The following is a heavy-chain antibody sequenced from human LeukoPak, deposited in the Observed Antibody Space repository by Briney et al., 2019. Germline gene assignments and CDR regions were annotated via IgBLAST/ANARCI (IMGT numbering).Heavy chain of an antibody. CDR3: ARDQVGGVVPAASLNY. D-gene: IGHD2-2*01. V-gene: IGHV1-18*01. Sequence: ASVKVSCKASGYTFTSYDIDWVRQAPGQGLEWIGWMSTYDGKTNYAQKFRGRVSMTTDTSTNTAYMELRSLTSDDTAVYYCARDQVGGVVPAASLNYWGQGTLVTVSS. CDR1: GYTFTSYD. J-gene: IGHJ4*02. CDR2: MSTYDGKT.